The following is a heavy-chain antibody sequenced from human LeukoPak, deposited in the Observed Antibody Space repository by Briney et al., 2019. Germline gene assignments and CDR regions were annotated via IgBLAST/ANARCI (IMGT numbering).Heavy chain of an antibody. CDR2: ISGSGGST. D-gene: IGHD6-19*01. CDR3: AKGLAVAGHFDY. Sequence: GGSLRLSCAASGFTFSSHAMSWVRQAPGKGLEWVSAISGSGGSTCYADSVKGRFTISRDKSKNPLYLQMNSLRAEDTAVYYCAKGLAVAGHFDYWGQGTLVTVSS. J-gene: IGHJ4*02. CDR1: GFTFSSHA. V-gene: IGHV3-23*01.